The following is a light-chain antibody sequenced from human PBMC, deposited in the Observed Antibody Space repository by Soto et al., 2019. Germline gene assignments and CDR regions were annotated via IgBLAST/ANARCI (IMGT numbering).Light chain of an antibody. Sequence: QSALTQPASVSGSPGQSITISCTGTSSDVGDYNYVSWYQQHPGKAPKLMIYDANDRPSGVSNRFTGSKSGNTASLTISGLQAEDAADYYCSSYTSSSTPRVVFGGGTKLTVL. CDR3: SSYTSSSTPRVV. CDR2: DAN. CDR1: SSDVGDYNY. V-gene: IGLV2-14*01. J-gene: IGLJ2*01.